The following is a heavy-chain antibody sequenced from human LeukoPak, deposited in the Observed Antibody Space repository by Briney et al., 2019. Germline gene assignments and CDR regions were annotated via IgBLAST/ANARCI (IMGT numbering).Heavy chain of an antibody. V-gene: IGHV3-30*19. Sequence: GGSLRLSCAASGFTFSSYGMHWVRQAPGKGLEWVAVMSNDGTNTYYADSLKRQFTISRDNSKNTLFLQMNSLRPEDTAVYYCAREGATVTPWFYFYMDVWGKGTTVTVSS. CDR3: AREGATVTPWFYFYMDV. CDR1: GFTFSSYG. D-gene: IGHD4-17*01. J-gene: IGHJ6*03. CDR2: MSNDGTNT.